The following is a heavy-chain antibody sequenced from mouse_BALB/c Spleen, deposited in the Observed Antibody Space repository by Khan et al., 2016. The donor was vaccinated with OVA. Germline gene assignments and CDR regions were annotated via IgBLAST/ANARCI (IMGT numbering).Heavy chain of an antibody. Sequence: QVQLKQSGPGLVAPSQSLSITCTVSGFSLTNYGVHWVRQPPGKGLEWLGVIWAGGSTNYTSALMSRLSINKDNSKSQVFLKMNSLQNDDTAMYCCARDREPDYFDYWGQGTTLTVSS. CDR2: IWAGGST. CDR3: ARDREPDYFDY. J-gene: IGHJ2*01. CDR1: GFSLTNYG. V-gene: IGHV2-9*02.